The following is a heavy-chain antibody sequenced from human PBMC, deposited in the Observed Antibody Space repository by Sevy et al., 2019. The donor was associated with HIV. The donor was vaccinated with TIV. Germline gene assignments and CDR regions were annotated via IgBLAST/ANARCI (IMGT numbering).Heavy chain of an antibody. CDR1: GFTFSNYA. J-gene: IGHJ4*02. CDR2: ISGSGGSGTKT. V-gene: IGHV3-23*01. CDR3: ARKYDSSGYFDY. D-gene: IGHD3-22*01. Sequence: GGSLRLSCAASGFTFSNYAMNWVRQAPGKGLEWVSGISGSGGSGTKTNYADSVKGRFTISRDDSKNSLFLQLNSLRPEDTAIYYCARKYDSSGYFDYWGQGTLVTVSS.